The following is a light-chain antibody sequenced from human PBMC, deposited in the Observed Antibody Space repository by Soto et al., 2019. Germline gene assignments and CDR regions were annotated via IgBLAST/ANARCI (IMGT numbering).Light chain of an antibody. CDR3: SAYTTGGSYV. Sequence: QSVLTEPACVSGSPGLSIAISCTGTRSDVGGYNSVSWYQQHPGKAPKLMIYDVSNRPSGVSTRFSGSKSGNTASLTISGLQAEDEGDYSCSAYTTGGSYVFGTGTKVTVL. CDR2: DVS. CDR1: RSDVGGYNS. V-gene: IGLV2-14*01. J-gene: IGLJ1*01.